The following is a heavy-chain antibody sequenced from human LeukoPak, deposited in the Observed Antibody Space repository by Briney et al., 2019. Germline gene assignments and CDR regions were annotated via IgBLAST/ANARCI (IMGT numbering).Heavy chain of an antibody. CDR2: INHSGST. CDR1: GGSFSGYY. Sequence: SETLSLTCDVYGGSFSGYYWSRIRQPPGKGLEWIGEINHSGSTNYNPSLKSRVTISVDTSKNQFSLKLSSVTAADTAVYYCARRANWGSSYYFDYWGQGTLVTVSS. CDR3: ARRANWGSSYYFDY. J-gene: IGHJ4*02. V-gene: IGHV4-34*01. D-gene: IGHD7-27*01.